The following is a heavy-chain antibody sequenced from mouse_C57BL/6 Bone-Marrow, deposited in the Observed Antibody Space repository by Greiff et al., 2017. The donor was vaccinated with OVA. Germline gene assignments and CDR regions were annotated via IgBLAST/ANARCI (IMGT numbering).Heavy chain of an antibody. CDR1: GFTFSSYA. CDR3: ARDEYQEY. V-gene: IGHV5-4*01. J-gene: IGHJ2*01. D-gene: IGHD2-10*02. Sequence: EVKLMESGGGLVKPGGSLKLSCAASGFTFSSYAMSWVRQTPEKRLEWVATISDGGSYTYYPDNVKGRFTISRDNAKNNLYLQMSHLKSEDTAMYYCARDEYQEYWGQGTTLTVSS. CDR2: ISDGGSYT.